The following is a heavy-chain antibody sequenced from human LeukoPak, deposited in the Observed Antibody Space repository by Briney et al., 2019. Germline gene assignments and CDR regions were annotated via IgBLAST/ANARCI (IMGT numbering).Heavy chain of an antibody. CDR2: ISAYNGNT. D-gene: IGHD3-9*01. CDR1: GYTFSTYS. Sequence: GASVKVSCKASGYTFSTYSIHWVRQAPGQRLEWMGWISAYNGNTNYAQKVQGRVTMTTDTSTSTAYMELRSLRSDDTAMYYCARVGDILTGYPYYFDYWGQGTLVTVSS. CDR3: ARVGDILTGYPYYFDY. J-gene: IGHJ4*02. V-gene: IGHV1-18*01.